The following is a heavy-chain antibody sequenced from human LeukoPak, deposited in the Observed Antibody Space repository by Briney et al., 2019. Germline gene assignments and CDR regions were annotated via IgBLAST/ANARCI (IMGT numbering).Heavy chain of an antibody. CDR3: ARDPSNTSGRYAYFDY. CDR1: GFTFNRYG. D-gene: IGHD6-19*01. Sequence: ASVKVSCKASGFTFNRYGISWVRQAPGQGLEWMGWISAYNGDTNYAQKFQGRVTMTTDTSTSTAYMELRSLISDDTAVYYCARDPSNTSGRYAYFDYWGQGTLVTVSS. CDR2: ISAYNGDT. J-gene: IGHJ4*02. V-gene: IGHV1-18*01.